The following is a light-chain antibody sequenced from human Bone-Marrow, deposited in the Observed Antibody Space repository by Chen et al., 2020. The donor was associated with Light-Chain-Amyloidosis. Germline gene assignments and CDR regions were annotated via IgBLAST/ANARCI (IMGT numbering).Light chain of an antibody. J-gene: IGKJ4*01. CDR1: QTISSNY. CDR2: GSS. CDR3: QQYGTSPLT. Sequence: EIVLTQSPGTLLVSPGEGANLSCRASQTISSNYLTWYQQTFGQAPRLLIYGSSSRATGIPDRFTGSRSGTDFTLTINRLEPEDFAMYYCQQYGTSPLTFGGGTKVEIK. V-gene: IGKV3-20*01.